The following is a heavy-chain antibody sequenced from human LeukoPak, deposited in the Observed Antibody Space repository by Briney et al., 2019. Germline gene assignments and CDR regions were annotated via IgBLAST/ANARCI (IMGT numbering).Heavy chain of an antibody. Sequence: KPSETLSLTCTVSGGSISSYYWSWIRQPAGKGLEWTGRIYTSGSTNYNPSLKSRVTMSVDTSKNQFSLKLSSVTAADTAVYYCARAGSYDFWSGHAYYFDYWGQGTLVTVSS. D-gene: IGHD3-3*01. CDR3: ARAGSYDFWSGHAYYFDY. V-gene: IGHV4-4*07. CDR2: IYTSGST. CDR1: GGSISSYY. J-gene: IGHJ4*02.